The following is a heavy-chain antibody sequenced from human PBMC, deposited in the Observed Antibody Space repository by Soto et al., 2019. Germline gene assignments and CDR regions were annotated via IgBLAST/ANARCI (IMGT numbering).Heavy chain of an antibody. J-gene: IGHJ4*02. D-gene: IGHD5-12*01. CDR1: GFSFSSCA. CDR2: ISYDGSNK. Sequence: QVQVVESGGGVVQPGRSLRLSCAASGFSFSSCAMHWVRQAPGKGLESVAVISYDGSNKSYADSVKGRFTISRDNSKSTMYLQMDSRRADDTVVYYCAKDIYSAMATMDHWGQGNLVTVAS. V-gene: IGHV3-30*18. CDR3: AKDIYSAMATMDH.